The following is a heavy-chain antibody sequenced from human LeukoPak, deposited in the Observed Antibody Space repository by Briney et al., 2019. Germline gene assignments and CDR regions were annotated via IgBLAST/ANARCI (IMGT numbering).Heavy chain of an antibody. V-gene: IGHV3-53*04. CDR3: ARDGGGYYYYGMDV. CDR2: IYSGGST. Sequence: GGSLRLSCAASGFTFSSNYMSWVRQAPGKGLEWVSVIYSGGSTYYADSVKGRFTISRHNSKNTLYLQMNSLRAEDTAVYYCARDGGGYYYYGMDVWGQGTTVTVSS. D-gene: IGHD3-16*01. J-gene: IGHJ6*02. CDR1: GFTFSSNY.